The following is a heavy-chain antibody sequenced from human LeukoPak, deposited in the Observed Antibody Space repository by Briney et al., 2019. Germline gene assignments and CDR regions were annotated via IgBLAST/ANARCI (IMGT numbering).Heavy chain of an antibody. V-gene: IGHV4-39*07. Sequence: SETLSLTCTVSGGSISSSSYYWGWIRQPPGKGLEWIGSIYYSGSTYYNPSLKSRVTISVDTSKNQFSLKLSSVTAADTAVYYCARDRYCSSTSCYTLGLYYYYMDVWGKGTTVTVSS. D-gene: IGHD2-2*02. CDR3: ARDRYCSSTSCYTLGLYYYYMDV. CDR1: GGSISSSSYY. CDR2: IYYSGST. J-gene: IGHJ6*03.